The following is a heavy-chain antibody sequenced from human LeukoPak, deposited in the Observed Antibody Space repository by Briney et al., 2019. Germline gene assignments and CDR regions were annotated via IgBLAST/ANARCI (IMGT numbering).Heavy chain of an antibody. D-gene: IGHD3-3*01. J-gene: IGHJ4*02. CDR1: GFTFSSYG. V-gene: IGHV3-7*03. CDR3: ARDQYDTWSRRGNFDS. Sequence: GGSLRLSCAASGFTFSSYGMHWVRQAPGKGLEWVANIKLDGSEKNYVDSVKGRFTISRDNTKNSLYLQMNSLRVEDTAVFYCARDQYDTWSRRGNFDSWGQGTLVIVSS. CDR2: IKLDGSEK.